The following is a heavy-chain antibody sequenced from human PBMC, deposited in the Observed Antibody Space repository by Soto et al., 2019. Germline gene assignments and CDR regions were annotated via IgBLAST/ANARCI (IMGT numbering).Heavy chain of an antibody. J-gene: IGHJ6*02. D-gene: IGHD2-15*01. Sequence: PSETLSLTCTVSGGSISSGGYYWSWIRQHPGKGLEWIGYIYYSGSTYYNPSLKSRVTISVDTSNNQFSLKLSSVTAADTAVYYCARDTRIFNYYGMDVWGQGTTVTVSS. V-gene: IGHV4-31*03. CDR2: IYYSGST. CDR3: ARDTRIFNYYGMDV. CDR1: GGSISSGGYY.